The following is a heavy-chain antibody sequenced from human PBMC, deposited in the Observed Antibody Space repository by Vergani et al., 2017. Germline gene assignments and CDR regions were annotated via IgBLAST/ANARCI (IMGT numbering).Heavy chain of an antibody. D-gene: IGHD3-9*01. J-gene: IGHJ4*02. Sequence: QVQLQESGPGLVKPSETLSLTCAVSGFSIDNGYYWDWIRQPPGKGLEWIGSIYRTGRTHFNPSLKSRVTISVDTSNNHFSLRLNSLTAADTAVYYCARRCGSVYDIFSGTQYFFDFWGQGALVTVSS. V-gene: IGHV4-38-2*01. CDR1: GFSIDNGYY. CDR2: IYRTGRT. CDR3: ARRCGSVYDIFSGTQYFFDF.